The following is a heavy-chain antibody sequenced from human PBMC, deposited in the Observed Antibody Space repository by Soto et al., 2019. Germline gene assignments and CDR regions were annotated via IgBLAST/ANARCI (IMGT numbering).Heavy chain of an antibody. D-gene: IGHD1-1*01. V-gene: IGHV4-31*03. J-gene: IGHJ4*02. CDR1: GGSISSGDYY. Sequence: QVQLQESGPGLVKPSQTLSLTCTVSGGSISSGDYYWSWIRQHPGKGLEWIGYIYDSGDTYYNPSLKSRVTISVVTSKNQFSLKLSSVTAADTGVYYCATLSLLWYNFDYWGQGTLDTVSS. CDR2: IYDSGDT. CDR3: ATLSLLWYNFDY.